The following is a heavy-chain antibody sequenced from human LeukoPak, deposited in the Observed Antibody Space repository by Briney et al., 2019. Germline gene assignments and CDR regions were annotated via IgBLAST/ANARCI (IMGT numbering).Heavy chain of an antibody. J-gene: IGHJ4*02. D-gene: IGHD5-12*01. Sequence: PGGSLRLSRAASGFTFSSFGLHWVRQAPGKGLDWVTFIRYDGNNKYYADSVKGRFTISRDHSKNTLYLEMNSLRAEDTAVYYCAKDIATMRGLRPNPSFDHCGQRTLVTVSS. CDR3: AKDIATMRGLRPNPSFDH. CDR1: GFTFSSFG. CDR2: IRYDGNNK. V-gene: IGHV3-30*02.